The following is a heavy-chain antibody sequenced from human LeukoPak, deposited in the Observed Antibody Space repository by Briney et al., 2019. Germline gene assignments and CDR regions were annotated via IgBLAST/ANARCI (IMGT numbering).Heavy chain of an antibody. Sequence: PGGSLRLSCAASGFTFSNNSMSWVRQAPGKGLEWVANIKQDGSEKYYVDSVKGRFTISRDNAKNSLYLQMNSLRAEDTAVYYCARLYCSGGSCSYYFDYWGQGTLVTVSS. CDR1: GFTFSNNS. CDR3: ARLYCSGGSCSYYFDY. CDR2: IKQDGSEK. J-gene: IGHJ4*02. V-gene: IGHV3-7*01. D-gene: IGHD2-15*01.